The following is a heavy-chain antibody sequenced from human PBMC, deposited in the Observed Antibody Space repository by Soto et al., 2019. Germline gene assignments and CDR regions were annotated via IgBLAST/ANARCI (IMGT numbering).Heavy chain of an antibody. CDR3: ARGAFPWAGMMGY. CDR1: GGSISSYY. CDR2: IYYSGGT. Sequence: QVQLQESGPGLVKPSETLSLTCTVSGGSISSYYWSWIRQSPGKGLEWIGYIYYSGGTNYNPSLKTLVTILVDTSKNQFSLKLTSVTAADTAVYYCARGAFPWAGMMGYWGQGTLVTVSS. V-gene: IGHV4-59*01. D-gene: IGHD3-10*01. J-gene: IGHJ4*02.